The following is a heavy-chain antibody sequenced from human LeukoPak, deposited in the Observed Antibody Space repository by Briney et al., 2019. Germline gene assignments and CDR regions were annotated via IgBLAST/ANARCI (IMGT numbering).Heavy chain of an antibody. Sequence: PGGSLRLSCAASEFTFSSYGMHWVRQAPGKGLEWVAFIRYDGSNKYYADSVKGRFTISRDNSKNTLYLQTNSLRAEDTAVYYCASQYRLIVVVVAATVSSDYGMDVWGQGTTVTVSS. D-gene: IGHD2-15*01. J-gene: IGHJ6*02. V-gene: IGHV3-30*02. CDR2: IRYDGSNK. CDR1: EFTFSSYG. CDR3: ASQYRLIVVVVAATVSSDYGMDV.